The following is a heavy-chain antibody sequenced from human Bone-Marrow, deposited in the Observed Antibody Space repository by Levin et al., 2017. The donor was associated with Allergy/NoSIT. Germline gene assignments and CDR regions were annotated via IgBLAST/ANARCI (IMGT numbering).Heavy chain of an antibody. J-gene: IGHJ4*02. CDR1: GFSLSTSGVG. V-gene: IGHV2-5*02. Sequence: SGPTLVKPTQTLTLTCTFSGFSLSTSGVGVGWIRQPPGKALEWLALIYWDDDKRYSPSLKRRVTITKDTSKNQVVLTMTSMDPVDTATYYCAHLRGLAPFDFWGQGTLVTVSS. D-gene: IGHD1-26*01. CDR3: AHLRGLAPFDF. CDR2: IYWDDDK.